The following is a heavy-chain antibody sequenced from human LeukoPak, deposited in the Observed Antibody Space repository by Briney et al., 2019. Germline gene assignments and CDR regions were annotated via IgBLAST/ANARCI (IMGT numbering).Heavy chain of an antibody. CDR1: GGSISSGDYY. V-gene: IGHV4-30-4*01. D-gene: IGHD6-19*01. J-gene: IGHJ4*02. Sequence: SATLSLTCTVSGGSISSGDYYWSWIRQPPGKGLEWIGYIYYSGSTYYNPSLKSRVTISVDTSKNQFSLKLSSVTAADTAVYYCARVSSGWYPWFDYWGQGTLVTVSS. CDR3: ARVSSGWYPWFDY. CDR2: IYYSGST.